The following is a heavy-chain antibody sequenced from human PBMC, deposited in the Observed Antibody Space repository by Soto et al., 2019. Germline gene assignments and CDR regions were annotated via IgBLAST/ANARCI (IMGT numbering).Heavy chain of an antibody. CDR2: IYYSGST. D-gene: IGHD2-2*01. CDR1: GGSISSSSYY. CDR3: ARGYLGRFRGEHGDIVVVPAAIGRPYYYYYMDV. J-gene: IGHJ6*03. Sequence: PSETLSLTCTVSGGSISSSSYYWGWIRQPPGKGLEWIGSIYYSGSTYYNPSLKSRVTISVDTSKNQFSLKLSSVTAADTAVYYCARGYLGRFRGEHGDIVVVPAAIGRPYYYYYMDVWGKGTTVTVSS. V-gene: IGHV4-39*07.